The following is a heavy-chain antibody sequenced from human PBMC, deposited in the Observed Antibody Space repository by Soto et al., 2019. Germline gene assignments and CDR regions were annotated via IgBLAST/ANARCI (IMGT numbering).Heavy chain of an antibody. D-gene: IGHD6-13*01. J-gene: IGHJ5*02. CDR1: GYSFTSCG. CDR3: ARLASRGGAAAAGIWIDP. V-gene: IGHV1-18*01. CDR2: ISAYNGNT. Sequence: GASVKVSWKDCGYSFTSCGIRWVRQAPEQGLEWMGWISAYNGNTNYAQKLQGRVTMTTDTSTSTAYMELRSLRSDDTAVYYCARLASRGGAAAAGIWIDPWGQGTLVTVSS.